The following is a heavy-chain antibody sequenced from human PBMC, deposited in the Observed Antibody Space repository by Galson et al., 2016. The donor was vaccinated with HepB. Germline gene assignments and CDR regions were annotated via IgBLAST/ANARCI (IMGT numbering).Heavy chain of an antibody. CDR2: ITPSNGNA. Sequence: PGQTLEWMGWITPSNGNANYAQKFKDRVTFTSDTSMSTGYMELSSLRSEDTAIYYCVGGYNEVGDYWGQGTLVTVSS. CDR3: VGGYNEVGDY. V-gene: IGHV1-45*02. D-gene: IGHD5-24*01. J-gene: IGHJ4*02.